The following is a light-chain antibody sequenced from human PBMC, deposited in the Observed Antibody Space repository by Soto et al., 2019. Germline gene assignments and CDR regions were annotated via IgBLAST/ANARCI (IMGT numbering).Light chain of an antibody. Sequence: EIVLTQSPGTLSLSPGERATLSCRASQSVSSSYLAWYQQKPGQATRLLIDGASSRATGIPDRFSSSGSGTDFTLTMSRLDPEDFAVYYCQQYGSSPLTLCQGTRLEMK. CDR3: QQYGSSPLT. CDR2: GAS. V-gene: IGKV3-20*01. J-gene: IGKJ5*01. CDR1: QSVSSSY.